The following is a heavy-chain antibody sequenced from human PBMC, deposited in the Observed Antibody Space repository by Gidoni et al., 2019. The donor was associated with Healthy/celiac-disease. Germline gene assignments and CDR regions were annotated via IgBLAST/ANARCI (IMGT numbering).Heavy chain of an antibody. CDR2: IYYSGST. CDR1: GGSISSSSYY. V-gene: IGHV4-39*01. Sequence: QLQLQESGPGLVKPSETLSLTCTVSGGSISSSSYYWGWIRQPPGKGLEWIGRIYYSGSTYYSPSLKSRVTISVDTSKNQFSLKLSSVTAADTAVYYCARRTTVVTPGCFDYWGQGILVTVSS. CDR3: ARRTTVVTPGCFDY. J-gene: IGHJ4*02. D-gene: IGHD4-17*01.